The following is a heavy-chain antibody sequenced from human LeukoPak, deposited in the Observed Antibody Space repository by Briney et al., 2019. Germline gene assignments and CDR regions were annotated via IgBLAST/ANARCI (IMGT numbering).Heavy chain of an antibody. V-gene: IGHV4-59*01. D-gene: IGHD1-26*01. CDR2: IYYSGST. CDR3: ARVVGIGRDYFDY. J-gene: IGHJ4*02. Sequence: SETLSLTCTVSGGSISSYNWSWIRQPPGKGLEWIGHIYYSGSTNYNPSLKSRVTITVDTSKNQFSLKLSSVTAADTAVYYCARVVGIGRDYFDYWGQGTLVTVSS. CDR1: GGSISSYN.